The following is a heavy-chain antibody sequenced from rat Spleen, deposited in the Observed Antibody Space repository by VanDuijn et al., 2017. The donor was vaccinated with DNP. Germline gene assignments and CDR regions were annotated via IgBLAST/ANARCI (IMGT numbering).Heavy chain of an antibody. J-gene: IGHJ2*01. D-gene: IGHD1-3*01. CDR3: TTLNSGTYDS. Sequence: EVQLVESGGGLVQPGRSLKLSCAASGFTFSNYGMAWVRQAPTKGLEWVASITNSGGNTYYRDSVKGRFTISRDNAKSSLYLHMDSLRSEDTATYYCTTLNSGTYDSWGQGVMVTVSS. CDR1: GFTFSNYG. V-gene: IGHV5S13*01. CDR2: ITNSGGNT.